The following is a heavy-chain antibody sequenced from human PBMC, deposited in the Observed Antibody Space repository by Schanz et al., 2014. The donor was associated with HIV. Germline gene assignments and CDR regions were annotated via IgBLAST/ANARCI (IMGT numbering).Heavy chain of an antibody. Sequence: QVQVVESGGGVVQPGRSLRLSCAASGFSFSSYVMHWVRQAPGKGLEWVAVIWYDGNSKYYADSVKGRFTISRDNSKNTPYLQMNSVRAEDTAVYSCARGGLQWHPEWFDYWGQGTLVSVSS. J-gene: IGHJ4*02. D-gene: IGHD4-4*01. CDR1: GFSFSSYV. V-gene: IGHV3-33*01. CDR2: IWYDGNSK. CDR3: ARGGLQWHPEWFDY.